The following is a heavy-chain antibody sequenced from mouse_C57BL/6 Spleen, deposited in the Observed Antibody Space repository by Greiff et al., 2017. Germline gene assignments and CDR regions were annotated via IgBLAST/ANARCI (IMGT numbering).Heavy chain of an antibody. D-gene: IGHD2-3*01. J-gene: IGHJ4*01. CDR1: GFTFSDYG. CDR2: ISRGSSTI. Sequence: EVKLMESGGGLVKPGGSLKLSCAASGFTFSDYGMHWVRQAPEKGLEWVAYISRGSSTIYYADTVKGRFTISRDNAKNTLFRQMTSLRSEDTAMYYCASPRWLLRNYAMDYWGQGTSVTVSS. V-gene: IGHV5-17*01. CDR3: ASPRWLLRNYAMDY.